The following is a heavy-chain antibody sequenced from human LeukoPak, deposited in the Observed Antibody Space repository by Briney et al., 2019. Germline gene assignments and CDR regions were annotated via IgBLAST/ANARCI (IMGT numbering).Heavy chain of an antibody. CDR3: ASLIERDY. D-gene: IGHD3-22*01. J-gene: IGHJ4*02. V-gene: IGHV4-34*01. CDR1: GGSFSGYY. CDR2: INHSGST. Sequence: SETLSLTCAVYGGSFSGYYWSWIRQPPGKGLEWIGEINHSGSTNYNPSLKSRVTISVDTSKNQFSLKLSSVTAADTAVYCCASLIERDYWGQGTLVTVSS.